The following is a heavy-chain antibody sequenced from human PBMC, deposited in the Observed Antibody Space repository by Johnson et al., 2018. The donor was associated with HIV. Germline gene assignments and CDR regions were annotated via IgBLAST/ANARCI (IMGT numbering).Heavy chain of an antibody. Sequence: EVQLVESGGGLIQPGGSLRLSCAASGFTVSSNYMSWFRQAPGKGLEWVSVLYSGGSTYYADSVKGRFTLSRDNSKNTLYLQMNSLRAEDTAVYYCARGGSSGYMDDAFDIWGQGTMVTVSS. D-gene: IGHD1-26*01. J-gene: IGHJ3*02. CDR1: GFTVSSNY. V-gene: IGHV3-53*01. CDR2: LYSGGST. CDR3: ARGGSSGYMDDAFDI.